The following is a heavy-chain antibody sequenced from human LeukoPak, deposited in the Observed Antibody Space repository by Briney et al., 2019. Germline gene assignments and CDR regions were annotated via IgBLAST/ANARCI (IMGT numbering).Heavy chain of an antibody. CDR1: GGSFSGYY. CDR3: ARGSNDFWSGYYPSLYYYYYYMDV. J-gene: IGHJ6*03. Sequence: SETLFLTCAVYGGSFSGYYWSWIRQPPGKGLEWIGEINHSGSTNYNPSLKSRVTISVDTSKNQFSLKLSSVTAADTAVYYCARGSNDFWSGYYPSLYYYYYYMDVWGKGTTVTVSS. CDR2: INHSGST. D-gene: IGHD3-3*01. V-gene: IGHV4-34*01.